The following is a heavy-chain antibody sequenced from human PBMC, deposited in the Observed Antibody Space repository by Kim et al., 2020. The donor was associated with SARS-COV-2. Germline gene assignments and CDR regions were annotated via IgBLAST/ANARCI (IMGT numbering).Heavy chain of an antibody. CDR1: GFTFSSYS. CDR2: ISIDGSNQ. D-gene: IGHD5-18*01. CDR3: ARDRGYNYDTDCLDY. V-gene: IGHV3-30*04. Sequence: GGSLRLSCAASGFTFSSYSIHWVRQAPGKGLEWVAVISIDGSNQYYAASVKGRFTVSRDSSKKTVFLQMNSLRGEDTAVYYCARDRGYNYDTDCLDYWGQGTLVTVSS. J-gene: IGHJ4*02.